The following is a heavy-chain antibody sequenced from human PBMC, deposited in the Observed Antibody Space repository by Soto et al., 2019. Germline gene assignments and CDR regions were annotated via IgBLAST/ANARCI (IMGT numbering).Heavy chain of an antibody. V-gene: IGHV4-34*01. CDR3: AKGNTSGWYFFDY. J-gene: IGHJ4*02. Sequence: GGIRNPPGKGLEWNAEISHSGITNYNPSLKSQVTRSVDTSKNQFSLKLSSVTAADTAVYYCAKGNTSGWYFFDYWGQATFVT. CDR2: ISHSGIT. D-gene: IGHD6-19*01.